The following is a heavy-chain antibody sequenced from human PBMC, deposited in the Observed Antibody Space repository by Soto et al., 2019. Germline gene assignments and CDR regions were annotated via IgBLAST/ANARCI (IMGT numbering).Heavy chain of an antibody. CDR3: ARTRYCSSTSCYGAFDI. J-gene: IGHJ3*02. CDR1: GFTFSSYS. CDR2: ISSSSSYI. V-gene: IGHV3-21*01. Sequence: VQLVESGGGLVKPGGSLRLSCAASGFTFSSYSMNWVRQAPGKGLEWVSSISSSSSYIYYADSVKGRFTISRDNAKNSLYLQMNSLRAEDTAVYYCARTRYCSSTSCYGAFDIWGQGTMVTVSS. D-gene: IGHD2-2*01.